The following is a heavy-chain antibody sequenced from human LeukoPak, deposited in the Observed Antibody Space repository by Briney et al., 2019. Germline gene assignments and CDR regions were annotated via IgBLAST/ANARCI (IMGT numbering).Heavy chain of an antibody. CDR3: AIHSESSRGWYFYWLVL. Sequence: PGGSLRLSCAASGFTFSSYGMHWVRQAPGKGLEWVAVISYDGSNKYYADSVKGRFTISRDNSKNTLYLQMNSLRAEDTAVYYCAIHSESSRGWYFYWLVLWARETLL. CDR1: GFTFSSYG. V-gene: IGHV3-30*03. J-gene: IGHJ5*02. CDR2: ISYDGSNK. D-gene: IGHD6-19*01.